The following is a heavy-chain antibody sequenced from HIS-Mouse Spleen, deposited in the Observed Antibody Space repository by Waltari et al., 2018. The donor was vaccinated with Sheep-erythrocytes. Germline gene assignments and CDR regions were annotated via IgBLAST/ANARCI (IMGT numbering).Heavy chain of an antibody. J-gene: IGHJ3*02. D-gene: IGHD1-7*01. CDR1: GFTFGSYW. CDR3: ARAVAGTPDAFDI. CDR2: RKQDGSGK. Sequence: EVQLVESGGGLVQPGGSLRLSCAASGFTFGSYWMSWVRQAPGKGLEWVANRKQDGSGKDYVDSLKGRFTISRDNAKNSLYLQMNSLRAEDTAVYYCARAVAGTPDAFDIWGQGTMVTVSS. V-gene: IGHV3-7*01.